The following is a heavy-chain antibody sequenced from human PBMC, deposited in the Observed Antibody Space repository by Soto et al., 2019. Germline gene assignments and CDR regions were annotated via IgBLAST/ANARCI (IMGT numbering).Heavy chain of an antibody. Sequence: HPGGSLRLSCAASGFTFSSYWMHWVRQAPGKGLVWVSRINSDGSSTSYADSVKGRFTISRDNAKNTLYLQMNSLRAEDTAVYYCARSLLSGWLQVGMDVWGQGTTVTVSS. CDR3: ARSLLSGWLQVGMDV. J-gene: IGHJ6*02. D-gene: IGHD5-12*01. V-gene: IGHV3-74*01. CDR1: GFTFSSYW. CDR2: INSDGSST.